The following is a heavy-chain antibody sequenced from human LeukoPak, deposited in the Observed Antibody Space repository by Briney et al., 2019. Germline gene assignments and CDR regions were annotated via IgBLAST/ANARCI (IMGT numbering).Heavy chain of an antibody. V-gene: IGHV3-23*01. D-gene: IGHD7-27*01. CDR1: GFTFSSYA. J-gene: IGHJ4*02. CDR3: AKDRPLNWGYYFDY. Sequence: GRSLRLSCAASGFTFSSYAMSWVRQAPGKGLEWVSAISASGGSTYYVDSVKGRFTISRDTSKNTPFLQMSSLRAEDTAIYYCAKDRPLNWGYYFDYWGQGTLVTVSS. CDR2: ISASGGST.